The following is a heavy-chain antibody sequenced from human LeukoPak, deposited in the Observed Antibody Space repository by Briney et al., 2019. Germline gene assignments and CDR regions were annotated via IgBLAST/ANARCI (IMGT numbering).Heavy chain of an antibody. D-gene: IGHD1-26*01. CDR3: ARHEGELLPFDY. Sequence: SETLSLTCTVSGGSISSYYWGWIRQPPGKGLEWIGSIYYSGSTYYNPSLKSRVTISVDTSKNQFSLKLSSVTAADTAVYYCARHEGELLPFDYWGQGTLVTVSS. V-gene: IGHV4-39*01. CDR1: GGSISSYY. J-gene: IGHJ4*02. CDR2: IYYSGST.